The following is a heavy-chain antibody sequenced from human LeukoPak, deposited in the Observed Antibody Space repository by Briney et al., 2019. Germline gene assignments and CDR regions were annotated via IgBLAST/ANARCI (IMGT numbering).Heavy chain of an antibody. V-gene: IGHV1-18*01. Sequence: ASVKVSCKASDYTFISYSLTWVRQAPGQGLEWMGWISPYSGNTNYAENFQDRVTLTTDTSTGTAYMELRSLRSDDTAVYYCAREQSGSTRSMDVWGKGTTVTVSS. D-gene: IGHD2-2*01. CDR3: AREQSGSTRSMDV. CDR1: DYTFISYS. J-gene: IGHJ6*04. CDR2: ISPYSGNT.